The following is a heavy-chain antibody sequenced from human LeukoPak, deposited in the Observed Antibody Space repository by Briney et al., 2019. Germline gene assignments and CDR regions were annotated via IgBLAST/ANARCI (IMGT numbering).Heavy chain of an antibody. J-gene: IGHJ4*02. CDR1: GVSISSSNSY. Sequence: SETLSPTCTVSGVSISSSNSYWGWIRQPPGKGLEWIGSIYYSGNTYYNASVKSRVTISIDSSKNQFSLMLSSVTAADTAVYYCARQTGSGLFTLPGGQGTLVTVSS. CDR3: ARQTGSGLFTLP. V-gene: IGHV4-39*01. D-gene: IGHD3/OR15-3a*01. CDR2: IYYSGNT.